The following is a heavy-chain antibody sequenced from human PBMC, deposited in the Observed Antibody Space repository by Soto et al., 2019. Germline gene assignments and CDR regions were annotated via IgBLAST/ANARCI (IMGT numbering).Heavy chain of an antibody. J-gene: IGHJ4*02. CDR3: ARVLSGSSLFDY. D-gene: IGHD1-26*01. CDR2: ISYSGST. V-gene: IGHV4-59*01. Sequence: SETLSLSCTASGGSIISDYWSWIRQPPGKGLEWIGYISYSGSTNYNPSLKSLVTISVDTSKNQFSLNLSSVTAADTAVYYCARVLSGSSLFDYWGQGTLVTVSS. CDR1: GGSIISDY.